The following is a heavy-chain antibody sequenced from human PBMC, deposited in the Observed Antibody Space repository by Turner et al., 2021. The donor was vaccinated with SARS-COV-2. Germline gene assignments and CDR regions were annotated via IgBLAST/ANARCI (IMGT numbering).Heavy chain of an antibody. V-gene: IGHV4-39*02. J-gene: IGHJ6*02. Sequence: QLQLQESGPGLVKPSETLSLSCTVSCGSISSSSYYWGWIRQPPGKGLEWVGNIYYSGSTYYNPSLKSRVTISVDTSKNQFSLKLSSVTAADTAVYYCAGEVVAATRPYYYGMDVWGQGTTVTVSS. CDR2: IYYSGST. CDR1: CGSISSSSYY. D-gene: IGHD2-15*01. CDR3: AGEVVAATRPYYYGMDV.